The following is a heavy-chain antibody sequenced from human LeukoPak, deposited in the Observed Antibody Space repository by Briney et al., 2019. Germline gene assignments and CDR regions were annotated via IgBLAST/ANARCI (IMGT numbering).Heavy chain of an antibody. V-gene: IGHV4-30-4*08. CDR2: IYYSGSS. Sequence: SQTLSLTCTVSGGSISSGDYYWIWLPPPPGQGLVWFGYIYYSGSSYYNPSLKSSVTIDVDTYKIQFSLKLSSVTATNAAVYYCARVSPYYYASSGPYDAFDIWGKGTMVTVSS. D-gene: IGHD3-22*01. J-gene: IGHJ3*02. CDR3: ARVSPYYYASSGPYDAFDI. CDR1: GGSISSGDYY.